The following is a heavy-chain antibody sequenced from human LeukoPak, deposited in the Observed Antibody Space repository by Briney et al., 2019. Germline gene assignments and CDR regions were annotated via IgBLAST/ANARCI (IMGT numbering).Heavy chain of an antibody. Sequence: EGSLRLSCAASGFTFSSYGMHWVRQAPGKGLEWVAVISYDGSNKYYADSVKGRFTISRDNSKNTLYLQMNSLRAEDTAVYYCAKDRGGAYSSGWYSRWDYYYGMDVWGQGTTVTVSS. V-gene: IGHV3-30*18. CDR2: ISYDGSNK. CDR1: GFTFSSYG. J-gene: IGHJ6*02. CDR3: AKDRGGAYSSGWYSRWDYYYGMDV. D-gene: IGHD6-19*01.